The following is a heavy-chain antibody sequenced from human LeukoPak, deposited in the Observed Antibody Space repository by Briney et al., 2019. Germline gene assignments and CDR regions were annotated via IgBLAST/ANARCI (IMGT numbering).Heavy chain of an antibody. J-gene: IGHJ4*02. CDR3: AKDPLGYGGHYFDN. CDR2: ISGRTDGP. Sequence: GGSPRLSCAASGFTFSSYEMNWVRQAPGKGLEWVSTISGRTDGPYYADSVKGRFTTSRDNSKNTMYLQINNVRAEDTAVYYCAKDPLGYGGHYFDNWGQGTRVTVSS. D-gene: IGHD4-23*01. V-gene: IGHV3-23*01. CDR1: GFTFSSYE.